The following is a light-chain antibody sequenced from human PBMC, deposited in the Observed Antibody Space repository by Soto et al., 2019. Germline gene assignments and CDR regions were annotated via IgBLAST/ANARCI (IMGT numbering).Light chain of an antibody. CDR2: GVS. CDR3: QQYDKSPLT. V-gene: IGKV3-20*01. J-gene: IGKJ5*01. CDR1: QSVSNSH. Sequence: SPGTLSLSPGERATLSCRASQSVSNSHLAWHQQKPGQAPRLLIFGVSIRAAGIPDRFSGSGSGTDFTLTISRLEPEDYAVYYCQQYDKSPLTFGGGTRLEIK.